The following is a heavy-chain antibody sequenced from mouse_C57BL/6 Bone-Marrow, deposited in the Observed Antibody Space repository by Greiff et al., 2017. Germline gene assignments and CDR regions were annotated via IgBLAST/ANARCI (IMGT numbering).Heavy chain of an antibody. CDR3: VGATVVYFDY. CDR2: IYPGDGDT. J-gene: IGHJ2*01. V-gene: IGHV1-82*01. D-gene: IGHD1-1*01. Sequence: VQLQESGPELVKPGASVKISCKASGYAFSSSWMNWLKQRPGKGLEWIGRIYPGDGDTNYNGKFKGKATLTADKSSSTAYMQLSSLTSEDAAVYFCVGATVVYFDYWGQGTTLTVSS. CDR1: GYAFSSSW.